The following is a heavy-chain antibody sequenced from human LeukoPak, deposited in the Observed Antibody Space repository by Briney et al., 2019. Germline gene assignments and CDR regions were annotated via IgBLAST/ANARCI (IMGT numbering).Heavy chain of an antibody. J-gene: IGHJ4*02. V-gene: IGHV4-39*07. CDR2: IYYSGST. D-gene: IGHD3-10*01. CDR1: GGSISSSSYY. Sequence: SETLSLTCTVSGGSISSSSYYWGWIRQPPGKGLEWIGSIYYSGSTYYNPSLKSRVTISVDTSKNQFSLKLSSVTAADTAVYYCARDMTYYGSGSYYHWGQGTLVTVSS. CDR3: ARDMTYYGSGSYYH.